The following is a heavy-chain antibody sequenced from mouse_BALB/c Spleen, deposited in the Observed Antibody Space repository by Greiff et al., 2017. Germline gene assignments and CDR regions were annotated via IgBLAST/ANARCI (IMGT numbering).Heavy chain of an antibody. CDR2: IRNKANGYTT. CDR1: GFTFTDYY. V-gene: IGHV7-3*02. D-gene: IGHD1-1*02. CDR3: ARDRVAFDY. Sequence: EVQVVESGGGLVQPGGSLRLSCATSGFTFTDYYMSWVRQPPGKALEWLGFIRNKANGYTTEYSASVKGRFTISRDNSQSILYLQMNTLRAEDSATYYCARDRVAFDYWGQGTTLTVSS. J-gene: IGHJ2*01.